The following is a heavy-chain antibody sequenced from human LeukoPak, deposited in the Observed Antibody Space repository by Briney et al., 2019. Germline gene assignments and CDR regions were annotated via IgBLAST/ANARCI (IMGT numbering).Heavy chain of an antibody. CDR2: FDPEDGET. V-gene: IGHV1-24*01. CDR3: ASHFYVWGSYRSYTSTLDY. D-gene: IGHD3-16*02. CDR1: GYTLTELS. J-gene: IGHJ4*02. Sequence: GASVKVSCKVSGYTLTELSVHWVRQAPGKGLEWMGGFDPEDGETIYAQKFQGRVTMTEDTSTDTAYMELSSLRSEDTAVYYCASHFYVWGSYRSYTSTLDYWGQGTLVTVSS.